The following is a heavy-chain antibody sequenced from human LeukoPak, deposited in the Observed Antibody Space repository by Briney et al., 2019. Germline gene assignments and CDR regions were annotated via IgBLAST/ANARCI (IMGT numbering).Heavy chain of an antibody. Sequence: ETLSLTCTVSGDSITNYYWSWIRQPPGKGREWIGYISYTGSINYNPPRKRRVTISVDMSKNQFFLNLSSMTAADTAVYHCARKEWVLYYFDYWGQGALVTVSS. CDR2: ISYTGSI. D-gene: IGHD3-3*01. J-gene: IGHJ4*02. CDR1: GDSITNYY. CDR3: ARKEWVLYYFDY. V-gene: IGHV4-59*01.